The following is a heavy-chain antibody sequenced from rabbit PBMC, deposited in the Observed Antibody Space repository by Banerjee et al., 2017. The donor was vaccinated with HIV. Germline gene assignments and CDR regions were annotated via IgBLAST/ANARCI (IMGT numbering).Heavy chain of an antibody. CDR1: GFSFSSGYD. Sequence: QEQLVESGGGLVQPEGSLTLTCKASGFSFSSGYDMCWVRQAPGKGLEWIACINAADDSKICYASWAKGRFTISKTSSTTVTLQMTSLTAADTATYFCARGVLWGPGTLVTVS. CDR3: ARGVL. V-gene: IGHV1S45*01. J-gene: IGHJ4*01. CDR2: INAADDSKI.